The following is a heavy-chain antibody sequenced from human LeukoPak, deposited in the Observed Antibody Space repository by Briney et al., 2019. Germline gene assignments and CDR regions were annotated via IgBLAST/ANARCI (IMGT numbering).Heavy chain of an antibody. V-gene: IGHV3-11*06. CDR3: ARVGSLNYYDSSGYYSPYGMDV. D-gene: IGHD3-22*01. J-gene: IGHJ6*02. CDR2: ISSSSSYT. Sequence: PGGSLSLSCAASGFTFSDYYMSWIRQAPGKGLQWVSYISSSSSYTNYADSVKGRFTISRDNAKNSLYLQMNSLRAEDTAVYYCARVGSLNYYDSSGYYSPYGMDVWGQGTTVTVSS. CDR1: GFTFSDYY.